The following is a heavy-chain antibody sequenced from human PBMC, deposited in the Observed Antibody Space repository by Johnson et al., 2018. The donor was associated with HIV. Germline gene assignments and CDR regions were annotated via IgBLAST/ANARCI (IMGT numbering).Heavy chain of an antibody. D-gene: IGHD3-3*01. Sequence: VQLVESGGGVVQPGRSLRLSCAASGFTFSSYGMHWVRQAPGKGLEWVAVISYDGSNKYYADSVKGRFIISRDNSKKTLDLQTNSLRAEDTAVYYCARDLIKQQFLEWLSEGYGVFDIWGQGTMVTVSS. J-gene: IGHJ3*02. V-gene: IGHV3-30*03. CDR3: ARDLIKQQFLEWLSEGYGVFDI. CDR1: GFTFSSYG. CDR2: ISYDGSNK.